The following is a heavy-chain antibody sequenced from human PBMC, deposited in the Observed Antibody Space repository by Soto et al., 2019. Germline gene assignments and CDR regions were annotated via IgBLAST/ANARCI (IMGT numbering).Heavy chain of an antibody. Sequence: GGSLRLSCAASGFTFSSYSMNWVRQAPGKGLEWVSSISSSSSYIYYADSVKGRFTISRDNAKNSLYLQMNSLRAEDTAVYYCARDLSVGRLVRSYYYYYGMDVWGQGTTVTVSS. CDR3: ARDLSVGRLVRSYYYYYGMDV. J-gene: IGHJ6*02. D-gene: IGHD6-19*01. CDR1: GFTFSSYS. CDR2: ISSSSSYI. V-gene: IGHV3-21*01.